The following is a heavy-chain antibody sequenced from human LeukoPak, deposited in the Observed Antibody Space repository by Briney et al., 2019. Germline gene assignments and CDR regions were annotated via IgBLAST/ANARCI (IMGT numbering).Heavy chain of an antibody. CDR2: IYPGDSDT. V-gene: IGHV5-51*01. Sequence: HGESLKISCKGSGYSFTSYWIGWVRQMPGKGLEWMGIIYPGDSDTRYSPSFQGQVTISADKSISTAYLQWSSLKASDTAMYYCARGRYDFWSGYFGPVINYFDYWGQGTLVTVSS. D-gene: IGHD3-3*01. CDR1: GYSFTSYW. CDR3: ARGRYDFWSGYFGPVINYFDY. J-gene: IGHJ4*02.